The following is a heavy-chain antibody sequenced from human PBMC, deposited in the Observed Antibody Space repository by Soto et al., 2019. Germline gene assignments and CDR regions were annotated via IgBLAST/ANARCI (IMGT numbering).Heavy chain of an antibody. CDR2: SSNSGTFS. CDR3: ARSGDNYNRLDY. D-gene: IGHD1-1*01. J-gene: IGHJ4*02. V-gene: IGHV3-11*06. Sequence: GGSLRLSCEGSGFTFSDYYISWIRQAPGKGLEWISYSSNSGTFSRYADSVKGRFSISRDNTKNLLYLQMNSLRAEDTAVYYCARSGDNYNRLDYWGQETPVTVSS. CDR1: GFTFSDYY.